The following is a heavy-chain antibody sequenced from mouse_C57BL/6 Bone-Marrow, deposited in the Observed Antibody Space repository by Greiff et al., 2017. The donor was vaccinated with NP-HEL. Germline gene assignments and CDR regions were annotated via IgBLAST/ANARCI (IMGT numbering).Heavy chain of an antibody. V-gene: IGHV2-6*01. CDR1: GFSLTSYG. Sequence: QVTLKVSGPGLVAPSQSLSITCTVSGFSLTSYGVDWVRQSPGKGLEWLGVIWGVGSTNYNSALKSRLSISKDNSKSQVFLKMNSLQTDDTAMYYCASRGKTGTSFAYWGQGTLVTVSA. J-gene: IGHJ3*01. D-gene: IGHD4-1*01. CDR3: ASRGKTGTSFAY. CDR2: IWGVGST.